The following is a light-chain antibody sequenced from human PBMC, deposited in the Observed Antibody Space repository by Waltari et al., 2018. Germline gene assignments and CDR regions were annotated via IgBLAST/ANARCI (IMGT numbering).Light chain of an antibody. CDR2: SVS. CDR3: CSFAGTYTYV. V-gene: IGLV2-11*01. Sequence: QSALTKPRSVSASHGQSVTTSCPGSSSDVAIYHYVSWYQQHPGKAPNLMISSVSQRPSGVPDRYSGSKSGNTASLTISGLQAEDEADYYCCSFAGTYTYVFGTGTKVAVL. J-gene: IGLJ1*01. CDR1: SSDVAIYHY.